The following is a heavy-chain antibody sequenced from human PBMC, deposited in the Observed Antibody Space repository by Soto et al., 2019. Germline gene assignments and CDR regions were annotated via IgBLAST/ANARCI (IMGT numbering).Heavy chain of an antibody. CDR3: ARSLIPMVPHAD. J-gene: IGHJ1*01. D-gene: IGHD6-13*01. CDR1: GGSISSYY. V-gene: IGHV4-59*08. CDR2: IYYSGST. Sequence: SETLSLTCTVSGGSISSYYWSWIRQPPGKGLEWIGYIYYSGSTNYNPSLKSRVTISVDTSKNQFSLKLSSVTAADTAVYYCARSLIPMVPHADRGQGTSVTVSS.